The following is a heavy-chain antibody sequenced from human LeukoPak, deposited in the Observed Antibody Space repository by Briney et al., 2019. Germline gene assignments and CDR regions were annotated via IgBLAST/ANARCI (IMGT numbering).Heavy chain of an antibody. D-gene: IGHD2-8*01. CDR3: AKDAKSCANGVCYPGMDF. CDR2: LQYDGANK. V-gene: IGHV3-30*02. CDR1: GFTFSRYA. J-gene: IGHJ4*02. Sequence: GESLRLSCAASGFTFSRYAMHWVRQAPGKGLEWVTFLQYDGANKYYADSVRGRFTISRDNSKNTVYLQMSSLRPEDTAVYYCAKDAKSCANGVCYPGMDFWGQGTLVTVSS.